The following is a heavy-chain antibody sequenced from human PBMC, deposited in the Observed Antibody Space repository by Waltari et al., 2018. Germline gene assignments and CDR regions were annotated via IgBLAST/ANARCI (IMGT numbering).Heavy chain of an antibody. Sequence: QVQLQQWGAGLLTPSVTLSLTCSVSGASCSAYYWGWVRHVPGKGLEWIGKIRHPGNTSHSPSLQSRVAISIDTSRNQFSLRVVSVTAADTGLYFCTRGGNYDFWSHRPFVDPWGQGTQVTVSS. D-gene: IGHD3-3*01. V-gene: IGHV4-34*01. CDR2: IRHPGNT. CDR3: TRGGNYDFWSHRPFVDP. J-gene: IGHJ5*02. CDR1: GASCSAYY.